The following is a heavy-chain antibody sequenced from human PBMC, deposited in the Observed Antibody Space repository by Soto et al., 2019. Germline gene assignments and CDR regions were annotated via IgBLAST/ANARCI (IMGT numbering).Heavy chain of an antibody. CDR2: ISWNSGSI. V-gene: IGHV3-9*01. CDR1: GFTFDDYA. CDR3: AKDYSSGWSGAFDY. J-gene: IGHJ4*02. D-gene: IGHD6-19*01. Sequence: GGSLRLSCAASGFTFDDYAMHWVRQAPGKGLEWVSGISWNSGSIGYADSVKGRFTISRDNAKNSLYLQMNSLRAEDTALYYCAKDYSSGWSGAFDYWGQGTLVTVSS.